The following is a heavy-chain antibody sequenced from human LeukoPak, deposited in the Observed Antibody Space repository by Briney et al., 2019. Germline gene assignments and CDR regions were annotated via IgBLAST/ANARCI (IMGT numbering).Heavy chain of an antibody. V-gene: IGHV3-66*02. J-gene: IGHJ4*02. D-gene: IGHD6-6*01. Sequence: GGSLRLSCVVSGFTVNRNVMSWVRQAPGKGLEWVSLIYSDDRAFYADSVKGRFTISRNKSKNTLFLQMSSLKPEDTAVYYCASPSIAPDSDWGQGTLVTVSS. CDR1: GFTVNRNV. CDR3: ASPSIAPDSD. CDR2: IYSDDRA.